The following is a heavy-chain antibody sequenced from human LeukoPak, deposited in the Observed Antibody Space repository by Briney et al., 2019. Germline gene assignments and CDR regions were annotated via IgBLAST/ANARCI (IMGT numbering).Heavy chain of an antibody. J-gene: IGHJ5*02. Sequence: PSETLSLTCTVSGGSISSGGYYWSWIRQHPGKGLEWIVYIYYSGSTYYNPSLKSRVTISVDTAKNQFSLQLSSMTAADTAVYDGASEAITMVRGAPTFDPWGQGTLVTVSS. CDR1: GGSISSGGYY. D-gene: IGHD3-10*01. V-gene: IGHV4-31*03. CDR3: ASEAITMVRGAPTFDP. CDR2: IYYSGST.